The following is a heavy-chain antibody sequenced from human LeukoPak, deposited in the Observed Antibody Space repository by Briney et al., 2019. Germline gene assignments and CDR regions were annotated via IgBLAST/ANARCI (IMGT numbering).Heavy chain of an antibody. Sequence: GASVKVSCEASGYTFTAYYMHWVRQAPGQGLEWMGIINPSGGSTSYAQKFQGRVTMTRDTSTSTVYMELSSLRSEDTAVYYCARDPHLLGTPWFWFDPWGQGTLVTVSS. J-gene: IGHJ5*02. V-gene: IGHV1-46*01. D-gene: IGHD1-26*01. CDR3: ARDPHLLGTPWFWFDP. CDR2: INPSGGST. CDR1: GYTFTAYY.